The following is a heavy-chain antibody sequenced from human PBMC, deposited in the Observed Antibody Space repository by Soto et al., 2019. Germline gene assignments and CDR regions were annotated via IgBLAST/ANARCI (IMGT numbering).Heavy chain of an antibody. Sequence: QVQLQQWGAGLLKPSETLSHTCTVYGGSFSGNYWSWIRQPPGMGLEWIGEISHSGSTNYNPSLKSRVTISVDTSKNQFSLKLSSVTAADTAMYYCARGHLPGGNTFYYDYWGQGTLVTVSS. J-gene: IGHJ4*02. V-gene: IGHV4-34*01. CDR3: ARGHLPGGNTFYYDY. D-gene: IGHD2-15*01. CDR1: GGSFSGNY. CDR2: ISHSGST.